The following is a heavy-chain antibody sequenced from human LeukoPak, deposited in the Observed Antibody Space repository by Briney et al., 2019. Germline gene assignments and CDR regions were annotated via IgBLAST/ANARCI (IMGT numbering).Heavy chain of an antibody. CDR3: ARDMYYYDSSGDDAFDI. Sequence: SETLSLTCTVSGGSISSYYWSWIRQPPGKGLEWIGYIYYSGSTNYNPSLKSRVTISVDTSKNQFSLKLSSVTAADTAVYYCARDMYYYDSSGDDAFDIWGQGTMVTVSS. CDR1: GGSISSYY. D-gene: IGHD3-22*01. V-gene: IGHV4-59*01. J-gene: IGHJ3*02. CDR2: IYYSGST.